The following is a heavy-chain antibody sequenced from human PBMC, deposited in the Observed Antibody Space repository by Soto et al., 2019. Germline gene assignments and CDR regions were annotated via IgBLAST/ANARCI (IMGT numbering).Heavy chain of an antibody. Sequence: QPGGSLRLSCAASGFTFSSYGMHWVRQAPGKGLEWVAVISYGGSNKYYADSVKGRFTISRDNSKNTLYLQMNSLRAEDTAVYYCAKDLDDSSSSGPPLGYWGQGTLVTGSS. J-gene: IGHJ4*02. CDR1: GFTFSSYG. V-gene: IGHV3-30*18. CDR2: ISYGGSNK. CDR3: AKDLDDSSSSGPPLGY. D-gene: IGHD6-6*01.